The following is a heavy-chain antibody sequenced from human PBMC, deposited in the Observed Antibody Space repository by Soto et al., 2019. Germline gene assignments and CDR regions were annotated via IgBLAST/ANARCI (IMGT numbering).Heavy chain of an antibody. V-gene: IGHV3-30-3*01. D-gene: IGHD3-22*01. J-gene: IGHJ4*02. CDR3: ARERREGGYPVPKVELSH. CDR1: GFIFSAYA. CDR2: ISYDGSNT. Sequence: QVQLVESGGGVVQPGRSLRVSCSASGFIFSAYAMHWVRQAPGKGLEWVAVISYDGSNTYYADSVKGRFTISRDNSKNTVYLHMNSLRAEDTAMYYCARERREGGYPVPKVELSHLGQGTLATVSS.